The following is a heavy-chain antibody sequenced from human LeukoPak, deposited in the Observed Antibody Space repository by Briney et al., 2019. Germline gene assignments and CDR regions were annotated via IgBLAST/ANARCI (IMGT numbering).Heavy chain of an antibody. Sequence: GGSLRLSCAASGFTFSSYGMHWVRQAPGKGLEWVAVIWYDGSNKYYADSVKGRFTISRDNSKNTLYLQMNSLRAEDTAVYYCVRSYSSSFYFDYWGQGTLVTVSS. D-gene: IGHD6-13*01. V-gene: IGHV3-33*01. CDR2: IWYDGSNK. CDR3: VRSYSSSFYFDY. CDR1: GFTFSSYG. J-gene: IGHJ4*02.